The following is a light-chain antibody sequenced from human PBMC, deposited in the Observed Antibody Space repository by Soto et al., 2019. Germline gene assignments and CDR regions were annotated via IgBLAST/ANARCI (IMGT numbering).Light chain of an antibody. CDR2: DAS. V-gene: IGKV3-11*01. Sequence: VLTQSPATLSLSPGERATLSCRASHSIGRFLAWYQHKPGQAPRLLIYDASTRATGITARFRACGYEIDYTIHTRSLEPEDFAVYYCQQRRSRLLEMSFGQGERLEIK. J-gene: IGKJ5*01. CDR1: HSIGRF. CDR3: QQRRSRLLEMS.